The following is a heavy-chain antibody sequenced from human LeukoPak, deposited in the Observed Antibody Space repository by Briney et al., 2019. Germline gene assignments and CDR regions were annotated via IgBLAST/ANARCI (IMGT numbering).Heavy chain of an antibody. CDR2: VYPGDSDT. D-gene: IGHD2-2*01. Sequence: GESLKISCKGSGYSFTSYWIGWVRQMLGKGLEWMGIVYPGDSDTRYSPSFQGQVTISADKSISTAYLQWSSLKASDTAMYYCARQGPGGYCSSTSCYHDAFDIWGQGTMVTVSS. V-gene: IGHV5-51*01. J-gene: IGHJ3*02. CDR1: GYSFTSYW. CDR3: ARQGPGGYCSSTSCYHDAFDI.